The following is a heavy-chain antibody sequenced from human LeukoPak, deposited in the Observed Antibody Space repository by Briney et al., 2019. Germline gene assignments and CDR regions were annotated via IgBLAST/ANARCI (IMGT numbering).Heavy chain of an antibody. V-gene: IGHV3-74*01. Sequence: GGSLRLSCAASGFTFSNYWMHWVRQVPGKGLVWVSRINDDGSATFYADSVKGRFTISRDNAKNTLFLQINSLRVEDTAVYYRAREILAPGKTHDYWGQGTLVTVSS. J-gene: IGHJ4*02. CDR1: GFTFSNYW. CDR2: INDDGSAT. CDR3: AREILAPGKTHDY.